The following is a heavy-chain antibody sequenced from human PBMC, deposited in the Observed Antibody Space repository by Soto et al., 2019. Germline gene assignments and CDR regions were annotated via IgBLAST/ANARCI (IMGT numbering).Heavy chain of an antibody. CDR1: GGTFSSYT. CDR3: ARLGGDSSGFDY. J-gene: IGHJ4*02. CDR2: IIPILGIA. D-gene: IGHD3-22*01. Sequence: QVQLVQSGAEVKKPGSSVKVSCKASGGTFSSYTISWVRQAPGQGLEWMGRIIPILGIANYAQKFQGRVTITADKSTSTAYMELSRLRSEDTAVYYCARLGGDSSGFDYWGQGTLVTVSS. V-gene: IGHV1-69*02.